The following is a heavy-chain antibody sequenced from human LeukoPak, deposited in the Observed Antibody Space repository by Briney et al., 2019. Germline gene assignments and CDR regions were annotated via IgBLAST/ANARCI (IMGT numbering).Heavy chain of an antibody. V-gene: IGHV3-7*01. D-gene: IGHD4-23*01. Sequence: PGGSLRLSCAASGFIFSNYWMGWVRQAPGKRPEWVANMNKDGSEKYYADSVKGRFTISRDNARNSVYLQMNSLRVEDTAVYYCARTLGRVNYFDYWGQGTLVTVSS. J-gene: IGHJ4*02. CDR3: ARTLGRVNYFDY. CDR1: GFIFSNYW. CDR2: MNKDGSEK.